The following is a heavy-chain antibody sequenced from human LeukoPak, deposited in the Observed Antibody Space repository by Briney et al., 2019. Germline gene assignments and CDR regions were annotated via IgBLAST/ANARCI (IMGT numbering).Heavy chain of an antibody. Sequence: GGSLRLSCAASRFTFSNYAMGWVRQAPGKGLDWVSSIDGSGASTYYADSVKGRFTISRDDSKSTLFLQMNNLRAEDTALYYCAKRSSSSSPPYFDFCGQGTLVTVSS. CDR3: AKRSSSSSPPYFDF. V-gene: IGHV3-23*01. CDR2: IDGSGAST. J-gene: IGHJ4*02. CDR1: RFTFSNYA. D-gene: IGHD6-6*01.